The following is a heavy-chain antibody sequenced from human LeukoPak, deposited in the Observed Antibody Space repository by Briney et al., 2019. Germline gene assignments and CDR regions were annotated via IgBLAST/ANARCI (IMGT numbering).Heavy chain of an antibody. J-gene: IGHJ4*02. D-gene: IGHD3-22*01. CDR2: IKQDGSEK. CDR3: ASLKGNLGVVAIRGIFDY. V-gene: IGHV3-7*01. CDR1: GFTFSSYW. Sequence: PGGSLRLSCAASGFTFSSYWMSWVRQAPGKGLEWVANIKQDGSEKYYVDSVKGRFTISRDNAKNSLYLQMNSLRAEDTAVYYCASLKGNLGVVAIRGIFDYWGQGTLVTVSS.